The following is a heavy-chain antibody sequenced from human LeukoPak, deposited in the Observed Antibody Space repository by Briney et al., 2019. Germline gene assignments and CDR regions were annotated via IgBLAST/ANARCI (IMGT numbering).Heavy chain of an antibody. CDR1: GYTFTGYY. CDR2: INPNSGGT. CDR3: ARGNYDFWSGYTFDY. D-gene: IGHD3-3*01. Sequence: ASVKVSCKASGYTFTGYYMHWVRQAPAQGLEWMGWINPNSGGTNYAQKFQGRVTMTRDTSISTAYMELSRLRSDDTAVYYCARGNYDFWSGYTFDYWGQGTLVTVSS. J-gene: IGHJ4*02. V-gene: IGHV1-2*02.